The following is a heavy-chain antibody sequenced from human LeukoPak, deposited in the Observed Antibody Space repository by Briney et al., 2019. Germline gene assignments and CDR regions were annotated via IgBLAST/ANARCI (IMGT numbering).Heavy chain of an antibody. CDR2: ISAYNGNT. CDR3: ARAVFWSGYDY. CDR1: GYTFTSYG. V-gene: IGHV1-18*01. J-gene: IGHJ4*02. Sequence: PRASVKVSCKASGYTFTSYGISWVRQAPGQGLEWMGWISAYNGNTNYAQKFQGRVTMTRDTSISTAYMELSRLRSDDTAVYYCARAVFWSGYDYWGQGTLVTVSS. D-gene: IGHD3-3*01.